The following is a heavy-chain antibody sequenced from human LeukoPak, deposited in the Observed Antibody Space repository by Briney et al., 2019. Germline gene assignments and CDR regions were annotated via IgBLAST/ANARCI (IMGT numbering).Heavy chain of an antibody. CDR1: GFTFSSYE. V-gene: IGHV3-48*03. J-gene: IGHJ4*02. CDR3: ARGAAMVKY. CDR2: ISSSGSTI. Sequence: GGSLRLSCVASGFTFSSYEMNWVRQAPGKGLEWVSYISSSGSTIYYADSVKGRFTISRDNAKNSLYLQMNSLRAEDTAVYYCARGAAMVKYWGQGTLVTVSS. D-gene: IGHD5-18*01.